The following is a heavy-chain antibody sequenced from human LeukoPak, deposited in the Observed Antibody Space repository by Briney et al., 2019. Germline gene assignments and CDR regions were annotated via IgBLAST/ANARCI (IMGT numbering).Heavy chain of an antibody. CDR3: AKDGYSAGYYYYYMDV. CDR2: ISSSGSTI. V-gene: IGHV3-48*03. Sequence: GGSLRLSCAASGFTFSSYEMNWVRQAPGKGLEWVSYISSSGSTIYYADSVKGRFTISRDNSKNTLYLQMNSLRAEDTAVYYCAKDGYSAGYYYYYMDVWGKGTTVTVSS. CDR1: GFTFSSYE. D-gene: IGHD5-18*01. J-gene: IGHJ6*03.